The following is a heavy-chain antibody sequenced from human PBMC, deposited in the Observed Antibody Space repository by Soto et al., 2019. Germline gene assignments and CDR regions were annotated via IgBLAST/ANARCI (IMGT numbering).Heavy chain of an antibody. D-gene: IGHD4-17*01. CDR1: GFTFSSYN. CDR2: ISSSSNYI. J-gene: IGHJ4*02. Sequence: EVQLVESGGGLVKPGGSLRLSCTASGFTFSSYNMNWVRQAPGKGLEWVSSISSSSNYIYYADSMKGRFTISRDNAKNSPYLRMNSLRAEDTAVYYCARENAYGDPNSFDYWGQGTLATVSS. CDR3: ARENAYGDPNSFDY. V-gene: IGHV3-21*02.